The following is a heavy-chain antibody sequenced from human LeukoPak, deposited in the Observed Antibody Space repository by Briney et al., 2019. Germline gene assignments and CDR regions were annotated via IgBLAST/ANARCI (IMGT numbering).Heavy chain of an antibody. CDR1: GGSLSGYY. Sequence: PSETLSLTCAVYGGSLSGYYWSWIRQPPGKGLEWIGVINHSGSTNYNPSLKSRVTISVDTSKNQFSLRLSSVTAADTAVYYCARGGYSYGFKAFDIWGQGTKVTVSS. CDR2: INHSGST. J-gene: IGHJ3*02. D-gene: IGHD5-18*01. V-gene: IGHV4-34*01. CDR3: ARGGYSYGFKAFDI.